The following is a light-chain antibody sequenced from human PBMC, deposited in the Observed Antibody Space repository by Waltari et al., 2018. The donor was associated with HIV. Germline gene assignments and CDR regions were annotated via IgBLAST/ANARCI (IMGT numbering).Light chain of an antibody. J-gene: IGKJ4*01. CDR2: DVS. V-gene: IGKV3-11*01. Sequence: EIVLTQSPATQSLSPGETATLSCRASQSINTYLAWYQQKPGQAPRLLIYDVSSRASGVPARFSGSGSETDFTLTISSLEPEDIGVYYCQQRSDWHALTFGGGTKVEV. CDR3: QQRSDWHALT. CDR1: QSINTY.